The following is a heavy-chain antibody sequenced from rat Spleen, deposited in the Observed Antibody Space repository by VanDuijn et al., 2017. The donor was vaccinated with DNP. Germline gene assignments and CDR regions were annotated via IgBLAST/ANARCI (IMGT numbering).Heavy chain of an antibody. V-gene: IGHV5-31*01. CDR1: GFLFNNDW. D-gene: IGHD1-1*01. CDR3: ARSGDDNWFAH. CDR2: ISGNIDTT. Sequence: EVQLVESGGDLVQPGGSLRLSCEGSGFLFNNDWLTWIRQAPGKGLEWVASISGNIDTTYHSDAVKGRFTISRDHAKSTVYLQMDSLRSDDTAIYYCARSGDDNWFAHWGQGTLVTVSS. J-gene: IGHJ3*01.